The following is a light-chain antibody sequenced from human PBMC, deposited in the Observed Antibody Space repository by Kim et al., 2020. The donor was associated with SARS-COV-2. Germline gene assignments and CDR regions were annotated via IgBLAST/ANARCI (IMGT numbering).Light chain of an antibody. Sequence: QSALTQPRSVSGSPEQSVTISCTGTSAEVYDFNYVSWYQQRPGKAPKLMIYDVTQRPSGVPDRFSGSKSGDTASLTVSGLQTEDEAEYFCCTFVGRRTNTLIFGGGTQLTVL. CDR3: CTFVGRRTNTLI. CDR1: SAEVYDFNY. CDR2: DVT. V-gene: IGLV2-11*01. J-gene: IGLJ2*01.